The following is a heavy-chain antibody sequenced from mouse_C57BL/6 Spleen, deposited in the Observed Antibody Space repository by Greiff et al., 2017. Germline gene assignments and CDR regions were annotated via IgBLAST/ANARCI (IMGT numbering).Heavy chain of an antibody. CDR2: IRNKANGYTT. Sequence: EVKLMESGGGLVQPGGSLSLSCAASGFTFTDYYMSWVRQPPGKALEWLGFIRNKANGYTTEYSASVKGRFTISRDNSQSILYLQMNALRAEDSATYYCARYDSNYGNYAMDYWGQGTSVTVSS. CDR1: GFTFTDYY. CDR3: ARYDSNYGNYAMDY. D-gene: IGHD2-5*01. J-gene: IGHJ4*01. V-gene: IGHV7-3*01.